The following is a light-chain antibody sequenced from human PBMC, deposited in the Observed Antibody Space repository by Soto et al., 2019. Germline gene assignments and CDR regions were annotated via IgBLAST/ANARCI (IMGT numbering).Light chain of an antibody. CDR2: DAS. V-gene: IGKV3-11*01. CDR3: QQRSNWPRT. J-gene: IGKJ1*01. CDR1: QRVSSY. Sequence: EIVLTQSPATLSLYPGERATLSCRASQRVSSYLAWYQQKPGQAPRLLIYDASNRATGIPARFSGSGSGTDFTLTISSLEPEDFAVYYCQQRSNWPRTCGQGTKVEIK.